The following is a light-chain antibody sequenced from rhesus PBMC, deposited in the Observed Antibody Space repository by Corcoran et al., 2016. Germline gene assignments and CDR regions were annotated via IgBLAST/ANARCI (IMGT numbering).Light chain of an antibody. CDR2: AVS. Sequence: DIQMTQSPSSLSASVGDTVTITCRASQGISTYLHWYQQKPGKAPKRLIYAVSSLESGVPSRVIGSGTGTEFTLTISSRQPEELATYYCLQHNSAPWTFGQGTKVEIK. J-gene: IGKJ1*01. CDR1: QGISTY. V-gene: IGKV1-43*02. CDR3: LQHNSAPWT.